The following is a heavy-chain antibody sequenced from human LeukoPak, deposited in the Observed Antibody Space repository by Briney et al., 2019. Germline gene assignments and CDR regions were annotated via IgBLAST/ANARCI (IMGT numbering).Heavy chain of an antibody. V-gene: IGHV3-23*01. CDR1: GFTFSSYA. CDR2: ISGSGGST. D-gene: IGHD4-23*01. Sequence: GGSLTLSCAASGFTFSSYAMSWVRQAPGKGLEWLSAISGSGGSTYYTDSVKGGFTISRDNSKNALYLQMNRLRDEDTAVYYCAKASYGGNSARNYWGQGPLVTVSS. J-gene: IGHJ4*02. CDR3: AKASYGGNSARNY.